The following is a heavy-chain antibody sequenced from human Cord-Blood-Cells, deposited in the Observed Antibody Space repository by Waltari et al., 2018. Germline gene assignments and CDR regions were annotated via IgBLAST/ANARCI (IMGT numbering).Heavy chain of an antibody. CDR2: IYHSGST. CDR1: GYSISSGYY. J-gene: IGHJ4*02. V-gene: IGHV4-38-2*01. D-gene: IGHD3-9*01. Sequence: QVQLQESGPGLVKPSETLPLTCAVSGYSISSGYYWGWIRQPPGKGLEWIGSIYHSGSTYYNPSLKSRVTISVDTSKNQFSLKLSSVTAADTAVYYCARAVGYYDILTGYYYFDYWGQGTLVTVSS. CDR3: ARAVGYYDILTGYYYFDY.